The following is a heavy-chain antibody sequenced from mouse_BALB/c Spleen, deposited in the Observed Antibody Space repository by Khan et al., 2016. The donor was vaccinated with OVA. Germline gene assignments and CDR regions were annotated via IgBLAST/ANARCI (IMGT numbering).Heavy chain of an antibody. CDR3: ARSGYEAWFAY. CDR2: ISYSGST. V-gene: IGHV3-2*02. D-gene: IGHD2-14*01. Sequence: EVKLLESGPGLVKPSQSLSLTCTVTDYSITSDYAWNWIRQFPRNKLEWMGYISYSGSTSYNPSLKSRISITRDTSKNQFFLQLNSVTTEDTATYFCARSGYEAWFAYWGQGTLVTVSA. CDR1: DYSITSDYA. J-gene: IGHJ3*01.